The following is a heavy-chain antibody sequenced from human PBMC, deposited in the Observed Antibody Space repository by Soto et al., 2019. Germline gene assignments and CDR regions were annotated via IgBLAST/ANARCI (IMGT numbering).Heavy chain of an antibody. CDR1: GGTFSSYT. CDR2: INPNSVIT. Sequence: ASVKVSCKASGGTFSSYTISWVRQAPGQGLEWMGRINPNSVITNYAEKFQGWVTMTRDTSISTAYMELSRLRSDDTAVYYCATLLGIRSVGAADYWGQGTLVTVSS. CDR3: ATLLGIRSVGAADY. J-gene: IGHJ4*02. D-gene: IGHD3-3*02. V-gene: IGHV1-2*04.